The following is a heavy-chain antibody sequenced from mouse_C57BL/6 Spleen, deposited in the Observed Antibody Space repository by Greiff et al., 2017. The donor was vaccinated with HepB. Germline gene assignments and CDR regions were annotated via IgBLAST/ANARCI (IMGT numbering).Heavy chain of an antibody. CDR3: ARRGREAMDY. CDR2: IDPSDSYT. J-gene: IGHJ4*01. Sequence: QVQLQQPGAELVMPGASVKLSCKASGYTFTSYWMHWVKQRPGQGLEWIGEIDPSDSYTNYNQKLKGKSTLTVDKSSSTADMKLSSLTSEDSAVYYCARRGREAMDYWGQGTSVTVSS. CDR1: GYTFTSYW. D-gene: IGHD3-3*01. V-gene: IGHV1-69*01.